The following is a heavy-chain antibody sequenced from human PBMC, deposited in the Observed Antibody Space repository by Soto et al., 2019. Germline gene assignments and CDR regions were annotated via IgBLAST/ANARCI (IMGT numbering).Heavy chain of an antibody. CDR1: GFTFDGYG. CDR2: INWNGGST. V-gene: IGHV3-20*04. D-gene: IGHD3-9*01. J-gene: IGHJ4*02. CDR3: ARVPHYDILTGPDY. Sequence: PGGSLRLSCAASGFTFDGYGLTWVRQAPGKGLEWVSGINWNGGSTRYADSVKGRFTISRDNAKNSLYLQMNSLRAEDTALYYCARVPHYDILTGPDYWGQGTLVTVSS.